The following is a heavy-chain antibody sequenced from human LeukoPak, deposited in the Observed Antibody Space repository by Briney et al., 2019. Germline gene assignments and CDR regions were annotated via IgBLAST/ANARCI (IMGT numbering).Heavy chain of an antibody. CDR3: AKAVGYGGNRDRAYYFDY. V-gene: IGHV3-30*18. CDR2: ISYDGSNK. Sequence: GGSLRLSCAASGFTFSSYWMSWVRQAPGKGLEWVAVISYDGSNKYYADSVKGRFTISRDNSKNTLYLQMNSLRAEDTAVYYCAKAVGYGGNRDRAYYFDYWGQGTLVTVSS. CDR1: GFTFSSYW. J-gene: IGHJ4*02. D-gene: IGHD4-23*01.